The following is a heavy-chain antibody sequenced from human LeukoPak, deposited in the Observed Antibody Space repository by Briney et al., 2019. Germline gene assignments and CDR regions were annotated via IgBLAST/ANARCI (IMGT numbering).Heavy chain of an antibody. CDR3: ARSLGLDCSGGSCYVYYFDY. D-gene: IGHD2-15*01. J-gene: IGHJ4*02. Sequence: PGGSLRLSCAASGFTFSSYDMHWVRQATGKALEWVSAIGTAGDTYYPGSVKGRFTISRENAKNSLYLQMNSLRAGDTAVYYCARSLGLDCSGGSCYVYYFDYWGQGTLVTVSS. CDR1: GFTFSSYD. CDR2: IGTAGDT. V-gene: IGHV3-13*01.